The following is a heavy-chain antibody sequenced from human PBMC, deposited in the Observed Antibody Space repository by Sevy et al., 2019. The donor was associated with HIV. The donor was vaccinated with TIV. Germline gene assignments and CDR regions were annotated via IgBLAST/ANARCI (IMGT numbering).Heavy chain of an antibody. Sequence: ASVKVSRKVSGYTLTELSMHWVRQAPGKGLEGMGGFDPEDGETIYAQKFQGRVTMTEDTSTDTAYTELSSLRSGDTAVYYCATAPQGCSSTSCYFRWFDPWGQGTLVTVSS. CDR1: GYTLTELS. CDR2: FDPEDGET. CDR3: ATAPQGCSSTSCYFRWFDP. J-gene: IGHJ5*02. V-gene: IGHV1-24*01. D-gene: IGHD2-2*01.